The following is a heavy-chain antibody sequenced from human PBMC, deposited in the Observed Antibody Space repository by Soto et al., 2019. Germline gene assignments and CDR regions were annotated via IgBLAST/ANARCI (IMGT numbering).Heavy chain of an antibody. CDR1: GFAFNTYS. CDR2: ISYDGSNK. V-gene: IGHV3-30-3*01. CDR3: AKVSPMGYFFDF. Sequence: GGSLRLSCAASGFAFNTYSMHWVRQAPGRGLEWVAVISYDGSNKFYADSVKGRFTISRDNSKNTLYLEMNSLRGEDTAVYYCAKVSPMGYFFDFWGQGTLVTVSS. J-gene: IGHJ4*02.